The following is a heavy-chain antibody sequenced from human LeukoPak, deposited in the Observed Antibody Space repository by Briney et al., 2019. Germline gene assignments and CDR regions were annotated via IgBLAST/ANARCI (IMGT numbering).Heavy chain of an antibody. J-gene: IGHJ3*02. D-gene: IGHD5-18*01. CDR2: INPNSGGT. CDR1: GYTFTGYY. V-gene: IGHV1-2*02. Sequence: GASVKVSCKASGYTFTGYYMHWVRQAPGQGLEWMGWINPNSGGTNYAQKFQGRVTMTRDTSISTAYMELSRLRSDDTAVYYCATPRGGYSYGPLDAFDIWGQGTMVTVSS. CDR3: ATPRGGYSYGPLDAFDI.